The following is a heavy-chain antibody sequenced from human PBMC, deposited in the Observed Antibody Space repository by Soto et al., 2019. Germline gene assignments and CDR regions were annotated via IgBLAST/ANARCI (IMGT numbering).Heavy chain of an antibody. Sequence: GGSLRLSXAASGFTFSSYGMHWVRQAPGKGLEWVAVIWYDGSNKYYADSVKGRFTISRDNSKNTLYLQMNSLRAEDTAVYYCARSRGSTSRPIYGMDVWGQGTTVTVSS. CDR2: IWYDGSNK. V-gene: IGHV3-33*01. CDR1: GFTFSSYG. J-gene: IGHJ6*02. CDR3: ARSRGSTSRPIYGMDV. D-gene: IGHD2-2*01.